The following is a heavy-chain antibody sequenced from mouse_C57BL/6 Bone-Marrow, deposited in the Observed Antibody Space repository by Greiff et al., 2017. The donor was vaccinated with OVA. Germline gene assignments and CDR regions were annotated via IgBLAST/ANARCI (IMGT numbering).Heavy chain of an antibody. J-gene: IGHJ2*01. Sequence: QVQLQQSGAELVRPGTSVKVSCKASGYAFTNYLIEWVKQRPGQGLEWIGVINPGSGGTNYNEKFKGKATLTADKSSSTAYMQLSSLKSKDSAVYYCARKDYGYDFYYFDYWGQGTTLTVSS. CDR1: GYAFTNYL. CDR3: ARKDYGYDFYYFDY. CDR2: INPGSGGT. D-gene: IGHD2-2*01. V-gene: IGHV1-54*01.